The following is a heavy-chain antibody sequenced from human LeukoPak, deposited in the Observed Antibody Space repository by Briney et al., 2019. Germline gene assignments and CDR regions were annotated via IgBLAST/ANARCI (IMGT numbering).Heavy chain of an antibody. CDR1: GYTFTSYG. J-gene: IGHJ4*02. D-gene: IGHD2-2*02. V-gene: IGHV1-18*01. CDR2: ISAYNRNT. CDR3: ATGGPRHPYYCSSTSCYIDDY. Sequence: ASVKVSCKASGYTFTSYGISWVRQAPGQGLEWMGWISAYNRNTNYAQKLQGRVTMTTDTSTSTAYMELRSLRSDDTAVYYCATGGPRHPYYCSSTSCYIDDYWGQGTLVTVSS.